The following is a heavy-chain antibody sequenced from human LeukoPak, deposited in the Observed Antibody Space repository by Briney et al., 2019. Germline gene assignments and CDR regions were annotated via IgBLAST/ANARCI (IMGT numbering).Heavy chain of an antibody. J-gene: IGHJ4*02. V-gene: IGHV2-5*01. D-gene: IGHD3-22*01. CDR2: NYWNDYK. CDR3: AHILYDSSAYYYSDY. CDR1: RCSLSTRGVA. Sequence: ESGPTQVKPTQTHTLTCTFSRCSLSTRGVAVGCIREPPGNGLEWLDLNYWNDYKRYSPSLKSRLTITKDTSKHRVVRTMTNMDPVDTATYYCAHILYDSSAYYYSDYWGQGTLVTVSS.